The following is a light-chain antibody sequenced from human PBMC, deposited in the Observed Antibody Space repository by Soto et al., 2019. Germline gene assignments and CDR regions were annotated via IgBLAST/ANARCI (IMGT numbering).Light chain of an antibody. CDR1: SSNIGAGYD. Sequence: QSVLAQPPSVSGAPGQSVTIPCTGSSSNIGAGYDVHWYQQSPGTAPKLLIYASSIRPSGVPDRISGSKSGTSASLAISGLQAEDEADYYCHSYDNSLSGSRVFGGGTKVTVL. CDR3: HSYDNSLSGSRV. V-gene: IGLV1-40*01. J-gene: IGLJ3*02. CDR2: ASS.